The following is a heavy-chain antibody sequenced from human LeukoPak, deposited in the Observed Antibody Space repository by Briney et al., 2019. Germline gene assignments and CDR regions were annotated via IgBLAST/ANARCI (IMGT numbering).Heavy chain of an antibody. J-gene: IGHJ4*02. CDR2: VSNSGST. CDR3: AREGGDSSGYYYY. V-gene: IGHV4-59*12. D-gene: IGHD3-22*01. CDR1: GDSISDYY. Sequence: SETLSLTCAVSGDSISDYYWSWIRQPPGRGLEWIGYVSNSGSTNYNPSLKSRVTISVDTSKNQFSLKLSSVTAADTAVYYCAREGGDSSGYYYYWGQGTLVTVSS.